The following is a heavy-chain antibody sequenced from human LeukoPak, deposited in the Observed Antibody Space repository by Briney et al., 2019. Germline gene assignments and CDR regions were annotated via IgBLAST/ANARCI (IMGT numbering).Heavy chain of an antibody. CDR2: ISTYNGNT. D-gene: IGHD5-12*01. Sequence: ASVKVSCKASGYTFTNFGISWVRQAPGQRPEWMGWISTYNGNTNYAQKLQGRVTMTTDTSTSTAYMELRSLRSDDTAVYYCARTSYEYSFDYWGQGTLVTVSS. CDR3: ARTSYEYSFDY. V-gene: IGHV1-18*04. CDR1: GYTFTNFG. J-gene: IGHJ4*02.